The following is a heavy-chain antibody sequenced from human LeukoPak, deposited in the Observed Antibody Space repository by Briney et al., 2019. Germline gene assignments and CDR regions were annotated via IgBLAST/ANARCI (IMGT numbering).Heavy chain of an antibody. Sequence: SETLSLTCTVSGGSISSYYWSWIRQPAGKGLEWIGRIYTSGSTNYNPSLKSRVTMSVDTSKNQFSLKLSSVTAADTAVYYCARQDYDYVWGSYRFWGQGTLVTVSS. CDR1: GGSISSYY. J-gene: IGHJ4*02. CDR3: ARQDYDYVWGSYRF. V-gene: IGHV4-4*07. D-gene: IGHD3-16*02. CDR2: IYTSGST.